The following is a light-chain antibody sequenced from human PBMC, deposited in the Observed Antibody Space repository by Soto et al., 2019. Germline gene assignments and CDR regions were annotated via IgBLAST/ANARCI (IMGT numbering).Light chain of an antibody. CDR2: DVS. CDR1: SSNVCAYNL. Sequence: QSALTQPASVSGSPGQSITISCTGTSSNVCAYNLVSWYQQHPGTAPKVLIYDVSNRPSGVSYRFSGSKSGNTASLTISGLQAEDEADYCCSSYTGSSTVVFGGRTKLTVL. J-gene: IGLJ2*01. V-gene: IGLV2-14*01. CDR3: SSYTGSSTVV.